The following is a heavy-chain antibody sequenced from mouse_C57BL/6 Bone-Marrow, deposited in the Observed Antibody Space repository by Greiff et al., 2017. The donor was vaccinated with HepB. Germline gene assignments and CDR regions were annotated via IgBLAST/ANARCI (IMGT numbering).Heavy chain of an antibody. CDR2: INPNNGGT. CDR3: AREGLSTMVTTGFAY. CDR1: GYTFTDYY. J-gene: IGHJ3*01. V-gene: IGHV1-26*01. Sequence: EVQVVESGPELVKPGASVKISCKASGYTFTDYYMNWVKQSHGKSLEWIGDINPNNGGTSYNQKFKGKATLTVDKSSSTAYMELRSLTSEDSAVYYCAREGLSTMVTTGFAYWGQGTLVTVSA. D-gene: IGHD2-2*01.